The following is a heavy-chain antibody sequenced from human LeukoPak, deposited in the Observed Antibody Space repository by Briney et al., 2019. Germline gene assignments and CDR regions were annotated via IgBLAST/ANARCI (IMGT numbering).Heavy chain of an antibody. CDR2: MNPNSGNT. CDR1: GYTFTSYD. D-gene: IGHD4-23*01. CDR3: ARAHYGGNPCDY. V-gene: IGHV1-8*01. Sequence: GASVKVSCKASGYTFTSYDINWVRQATGQGLEWMGWMNPNSGNTGYAQKFQGRVTMTRYTSISTAYMELSSLRSEDTAVYYCARAHYGGNPCDYWGQGTLVTVSS. J-gene: IGHJ4*02.